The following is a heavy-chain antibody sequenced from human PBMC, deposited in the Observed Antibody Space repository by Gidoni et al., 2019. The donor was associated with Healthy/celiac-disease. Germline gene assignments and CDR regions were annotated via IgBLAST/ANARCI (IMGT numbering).Heavy chain of an antibody. D-gene: IGHD3-10*01. Sequence: QLQLQESGPGLVQPSQTLSLPCTVSGGSISSISYYWGWIRQPPGKGLEWIGSIYYSGSTYYNPSLKSRVTISVDTSKNQFSLKLSSVTAADTAVYYCAGLHGSGSGGVRGYFDYWGQGTLVTVSS. CDR1: GGSISSISYY. CDR3: AGLHGSGSGGVRGYFDY. CDR2: IYYSGST. V-gene: IGHV4-39*07. J-gene: IGHJ4*02.